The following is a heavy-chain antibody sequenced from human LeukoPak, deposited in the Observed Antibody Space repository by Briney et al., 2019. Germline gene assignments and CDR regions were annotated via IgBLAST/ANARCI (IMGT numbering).Heavy chain of an antibody. D-gene: IGHD3-9*01. J-gene: IGHJ5*02. Sequence: SETLSLTCAVYGGSFSGYYWSWLRQPPGKGLEWIGEINHSGSTNYNPSLKSRVTISVDTSKNQFSLKLSSVTAADTAVYYCARGRPRYFDWLLYRNWFDPWGQGTLVTVSS. CDR1: GGSFSGYY. CDR2: INHSGST. CDR3: ARGRPRYFDWLLYRNWFDP. V-gene: IGHV4-34*01.